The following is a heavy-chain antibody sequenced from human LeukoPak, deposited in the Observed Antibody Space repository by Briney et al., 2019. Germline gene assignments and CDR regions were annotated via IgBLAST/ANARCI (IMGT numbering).Heavy chain of an antibody. J-gene: IGHJ4*02. CDR3: ARGGIYYYGSGTS. CDR2: ISSSSSTI. V-gene: IGHV3-48*01. CDR1: GFTFSNAW. D-gene: IGHD3-10*01. Sequence: GGSLRLSCAASGFTFSNAWMSWVRQAPGKGLEWVSYISSSSSTIYYADSVKGRFTISRDNAKNSLYLQMNSLRAEDTAVYYCARGGIYYYGSGTSWGQGTLVTVSS.